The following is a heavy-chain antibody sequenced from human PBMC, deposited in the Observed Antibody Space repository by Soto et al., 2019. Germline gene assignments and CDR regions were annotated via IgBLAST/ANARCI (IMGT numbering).Heavy chain of an antibody. CDR2: YGGSGGST. V-gene: IGHV3-23*01. CDR3: VKFRGRAYHYYYMDV. J-gene: IGHJ6*03. CDR1: GFSFSTYG. Sequence: DVQLLKSGRGLAQRGGYLRLSCAASGFSFSTYGMTWVRQAPGKGLEWVSYGGSGGSTYYADSVKGRFTISRDNSKNTLYLQMNSLRAEDTAVYFCVKFRGRAYHYYYMDVWGNGTTVTVSS. D-gene: IGHD3-16*01.